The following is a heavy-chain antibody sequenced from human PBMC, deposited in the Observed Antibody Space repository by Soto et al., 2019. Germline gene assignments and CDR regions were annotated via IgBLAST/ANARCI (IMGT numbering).Heavy chain of an antibody. J-gene: IGHJ3*02. V-gene: IGHV4-31*03. CDR2: IYYSGST. Sequence: PSETPSLTCTVSGGSISSGGYYWSWIRQHPGKGLEWIGYIYYSGSTYYNPSLKSRVTISVDPSKNQFSLKLSSVTAADTAVYSCPRDRVVWGVIAHDALDIWGQGTMVIVSS. CDR3: PRDRVVWGVIAHDALDI. CDR1: GGSISSGGYY. D-gene: IGHD3-10*01.